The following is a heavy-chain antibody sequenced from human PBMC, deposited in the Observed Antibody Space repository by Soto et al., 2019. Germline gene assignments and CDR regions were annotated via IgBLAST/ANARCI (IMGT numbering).Heavy chain of an antibody. CDR2: IIPIFGTA. CDR1: GGTFSSYA. CDR3: ARFARGSGWYLSSDAFDI. V-gene: IGHV1-69*01. Sequence: QVQLVQSGAEVQKPGSSVKVSCKASGGTFSSYAISWVRQAPGRGLEWMGGIIPIFGTANYAQKFQGRVTITADESTSTAYMELSSLRSEDTAVYYCARFARGSGWYLSSDAFDIWGQGTMVTVSS. D-gene: IGHD6-19*01. J-gene: IGHJ3*02.